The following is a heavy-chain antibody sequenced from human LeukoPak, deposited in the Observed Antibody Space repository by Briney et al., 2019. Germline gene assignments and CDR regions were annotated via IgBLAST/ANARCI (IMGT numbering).Heavy chain of an antibody. D-gene: IGHD4/OR15-4a*01. CDR1: DYAFYSYA. Sequence: PGGPLRLSCAGSDYAFYSYAMTWVRQAPGKGLEWVSAISGSGEGTYYSDSVKGRFTISRDNSKDMLYLQMNDLRAEDTAVYYCTSDYGLYYYYMALWGKGTTVTVS. V-gene: IGHV3-23*01. CDR2: ISGSGEGT. J-gene: IGHJ6*03. CDR3: TSDYGLYYYYMAL.